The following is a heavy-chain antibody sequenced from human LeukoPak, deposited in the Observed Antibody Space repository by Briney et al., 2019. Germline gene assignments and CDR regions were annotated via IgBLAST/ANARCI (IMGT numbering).Heavy chain of an antibody. Sequence: PGGSLRLSCAASGFTFSTCAMSWVRQAPGKGLEWVSGISGTTSSTYYADSVKGRFTISRDNSKNTLFLQVNSLRAEDTAVYYCAKVRTYFYHGLDVWGQGITVTVSS. V-gene: IGHV3-23*01. CDR1: GFTFSTCA. CDR2: ISGTTSST. CDR3: AKVRTYFYHGLDV. J-gene: IGHJ6*02.